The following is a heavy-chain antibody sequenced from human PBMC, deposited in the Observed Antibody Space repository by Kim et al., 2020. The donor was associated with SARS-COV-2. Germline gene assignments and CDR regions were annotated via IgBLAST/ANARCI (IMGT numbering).Heavy chain of an antibody. D-gene: IGHD3-16*01. CDR1: GFTFGDYA. CDR3: TAVVRGGYFDL. V-gene: IGHV3-49*04. Sequence: GGSLRLSCTASGFTFGDYAMGWVRQAPGKGLECVGFIRSKAYGGTTEYAASVKGRFTISRDDSKSIVYLQMNSLKTEDTAVYFCTAVVRGGYFDLWGRGTLVTVYS. CDR2: IRSKAYGGTT. J-gene: IGHJ2*01.